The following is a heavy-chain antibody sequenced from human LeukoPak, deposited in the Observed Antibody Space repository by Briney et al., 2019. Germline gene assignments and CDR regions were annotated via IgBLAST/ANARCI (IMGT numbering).Heavy chain of an antibody. V-gene: IGHV5-51*01. CDR3: ARRVVNNRNWYFNL. CDR1: GYSFTSYW. J-gene: IGHJ2*01. D-gene: IGHD4-23*01. Sequence: GESLKISCKGSGYSFTSYWIGWVRQMPGKGLEWMGIIYPGDSDSRYSPSFQGQVTFSADKSISTAYLQWSSLKASDTAMYYCARRVVNNRNWYFNLWGRGTLVTVSS. CDR2: IYPGDSDS.